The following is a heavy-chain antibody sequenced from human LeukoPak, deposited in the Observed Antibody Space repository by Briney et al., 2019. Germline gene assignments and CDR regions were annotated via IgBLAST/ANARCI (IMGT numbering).Heavy chain of an antibody. CDR1: GFTFGKYW. J-gene: IGHJ4*02. CDR3: ARDQYDTWSRRGNFDS. D-gene: IGHD3-3*01. V-gene: IGHV3-7*03. Sequence: GGSLRLSCVASGFTFGKYWMSWVRQAPGKGLEWVANIKLDGSEKNYVDSVKGRFTISRDNTKNSLCLQMNSLRVEDTAVFYCARDQYDTWSRRGNFDSWGQGTLVIVSS. CDR2: IKLDGSEK.